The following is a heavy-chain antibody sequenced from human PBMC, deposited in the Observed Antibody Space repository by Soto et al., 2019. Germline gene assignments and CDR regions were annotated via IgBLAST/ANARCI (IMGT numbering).Heavy chain of an antibody. CDR3: AKVAFVGGDGYNFYFDY. J-gene: IGHJ4*02. Sequence: SLKISCAASGFTFSSYGMHWVRQAPGKGLEWVAVISYDGSNKYYADSVKGRFTISRDNSKNTLYLQMNSLRAEDTAVYYCAKVAFVGGDGYNFYFDYWGQGTLVTVSS. CDR2: ISYDGSNK. V-gene: IGHV3-30*18. D-gene: IGHD5-12*01. CDR1: GFTFSSYG.